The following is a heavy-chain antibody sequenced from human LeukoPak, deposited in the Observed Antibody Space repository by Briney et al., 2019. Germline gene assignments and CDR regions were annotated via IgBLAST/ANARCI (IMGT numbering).Heavy chain of an antibody. V-gene: IGHV1-2*02. CDR2: INPNSGDT. CDR1: GYTFTGYY. J-gene: IGHJ4*02. Sequence: GASVKVSCKASGYTFTGYYMHWVRQAPGQGLEWMGWINPNSGDTNYAQKFQDRVTMTRDTPISTAFMELSRLRFDDTAVYYCARGSLRYFDYWGQGTLVTVSS. D-gene: IGHD3-10*01. CDR3: ARGSLRYFDY.